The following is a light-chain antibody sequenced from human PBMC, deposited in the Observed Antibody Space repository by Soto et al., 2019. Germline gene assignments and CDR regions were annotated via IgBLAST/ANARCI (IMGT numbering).Light chain of an antibody. J-gene: IGKJ1*01. V-gene: IGKV3-20*01. CDR2: DAS. CDR1: QSVSSNY. CDR3: HQYGGSPGT. Sequence: EIVLTQSPGTLSLSPGEGATLSCRASQSVSSNYLAWYQQRPGQAPRLLIYDASSRATGVPDRFSGSGSGTDFTLTISRLEPEDFAVYYCHQYGGSPGTLGQGTKVDIK.